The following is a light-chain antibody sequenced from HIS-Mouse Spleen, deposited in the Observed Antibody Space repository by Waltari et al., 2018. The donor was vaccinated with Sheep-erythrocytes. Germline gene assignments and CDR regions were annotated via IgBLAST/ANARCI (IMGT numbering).Light chain of an antibody. Sequence: SYVLTQPPSVSVAPGQTARITCGGNNIGSKSVHWYQQKPGQAPVLVIYKDSERPSGIPRRFSGSSSGTTVTLTISGVQAEDEADYYCQSADSSGTYRVFGGGTKLTVL. V-gene: IGLV3-25*03. CDR1: NIGSKS. CDR2: KDS. CDR3: QSADSSGTYRV. J-gene: IGLJ2*01.